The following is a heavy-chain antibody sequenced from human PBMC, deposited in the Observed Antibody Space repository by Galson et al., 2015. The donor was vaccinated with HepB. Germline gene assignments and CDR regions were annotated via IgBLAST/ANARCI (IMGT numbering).Heavy chain of an antibody. D-gene: IGHD2-15*01. V-gene: IGHV1-69*13. Sequence: SVKVSCKASGGTFSSYAISWVRQAPGQGLEWMGGIIPIFGTANYAQKFQGRVTITADESTSTAYMELSSLRSEDTAVYYCASSLVVVAATDYNWFDPWGQGTLVTVSS. CDR2: IIPIFGTA. J-gene: IGHJ5*02. CDR1: GGTFSSYA. CDR3: ASSLVVVAATDYNWFDP.